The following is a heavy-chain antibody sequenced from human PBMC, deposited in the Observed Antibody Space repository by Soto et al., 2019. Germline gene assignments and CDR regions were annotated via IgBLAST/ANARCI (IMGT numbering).Heavy chain of an antibody. CDR3: ARLPQSYYYYYGMDV. Sequence: KPSETLSLTCAVYGGSFSGYYWSWIRQPPGKGLEWIGEINHSGSTNYNPSLKSRVTISVDTSKNQFSLKLSSVTAADTSVYYCARLPQSYYYYYGMDVWGQGTTVTVSS. V-gene: IGHV4-34*01. CDR1: GGSFSGYY. J-gene: IGHJ6*02. CDR2: INHSGST.